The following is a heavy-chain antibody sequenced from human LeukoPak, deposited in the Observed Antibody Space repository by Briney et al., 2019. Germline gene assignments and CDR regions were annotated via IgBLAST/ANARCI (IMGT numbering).Heavy chain of an antibody. CDR3: AQWSRYFDY. Sequence: GGSLRLSCVASGFTFNNYAMTWVRQAPGKGLEWVSAISGSGYSTYYADSVKGRFTISRDNYKNTLYLQMNSLRDEDTALYFCAQWSRYFDYWGQGTLVTVSS. CDR2: ISGSGYST. D-gene: IGHD1-26*01. V-gene: IGHV3-23*01. CDR1: GFTFNNYA. J-gene: IGHJ4*02.